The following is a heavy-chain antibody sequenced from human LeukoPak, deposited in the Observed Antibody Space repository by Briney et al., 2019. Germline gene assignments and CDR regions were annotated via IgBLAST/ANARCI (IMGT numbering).Heavy chain of an antibody. J-gene: IGHJ4*02. V-gene: IGHV3-9*01. CDR3: AKDRYCTSSSCPIDY. D-gene: IGHD2-15*01. CDR2: ISSNSDDI. CDR1: GFTFSSYA. Sequence: GGSLRLSCAASGFTFSSYAMSWVRQAPGKGLEWVSGISSNSDDIGYADSVKGRFTISRDSAKKSLYLQMNSLRAEDTALYYCAKDRYCTSSSCPIDYWGRGTLVTVSS.